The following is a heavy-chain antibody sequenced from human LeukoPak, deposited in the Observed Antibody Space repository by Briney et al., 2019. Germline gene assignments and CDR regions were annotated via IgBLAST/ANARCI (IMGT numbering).Heavy chain of an antibody. CDR3: ARGPWYYDSSGYLFDY. CDR1: GGSISSYY. D-gene: IGHD3-22*01. J-gene: IGHJ4*02. V-gene: IGHV4-59*12. Sequence: SETLSLTCTVSGGSISSYYWSWIRQPPGKGLEWIGYIYYSGSTSYNPSLKSRVTMSVDTSKNQFSLKLSSVTAADTAVYYCARGPWYYDSSGYLFDYWGQGTLVTVSS. CDR2: IYYSGST.